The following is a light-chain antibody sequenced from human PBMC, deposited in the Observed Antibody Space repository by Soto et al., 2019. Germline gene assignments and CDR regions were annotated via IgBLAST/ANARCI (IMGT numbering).Light chain of an antibody. Sequence: QSVLTQPPSASGTPGQRVTISCSGSSSNIASNTVNWYQHLPGTAPKLLIHSNDQRPSGVPDRFSASKSGTSASLAISGLQSEDEADYYCAAWDDSLNGWVFGGGTKVTVL. CDR1: SSNIASNT. CDR3: AAWDDSLNGWV. CDR2: SND. V-gene: IGLV1-44*01. J-gene: IGLJ3*02.